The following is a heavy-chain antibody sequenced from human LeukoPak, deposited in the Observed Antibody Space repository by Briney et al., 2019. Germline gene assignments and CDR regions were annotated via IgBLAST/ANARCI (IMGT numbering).Heavy chain of an antibody. CDR1: GFTFSTYG. V-gene: IGHV3-33*08. CDR3: ARSQLPSNYYYGMDV. Sequence: TGGSLRLSCAASGFTFSTYGMQWVRQAPGKGLEWVAVIWYDGSNKYYADSVKGRFTISRDNSKNTLYLEMNSLRAEDTAVYYCARSQLPSNYYYGMDVWGQGTTVTVSS. J-gene: IGHJ6*02. D-gene: IGHD5-24*01. CDR2: IWYDGSNK.